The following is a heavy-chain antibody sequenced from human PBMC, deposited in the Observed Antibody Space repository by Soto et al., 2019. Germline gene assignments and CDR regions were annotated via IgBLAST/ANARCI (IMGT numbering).Heavy chain of an antibody. J-gene: IGHJ6*02. CDR1: GFTFTSSA. CDR2: IVVGSGNT. Sequence: SVKVSCKASGFTFTSSAVQWVRQARGQRLEWIGWIVVGSGNTNYAQKFQERVTITRDMSTSTAYMELSSLRSEDTAVYYCAAVSPRAPDYYDSSGYYPDYGMDVWGQGTTVTVSS. D-gene: IGHD3-22*01. CDR3: AAVSPRAPDYYDSSGYYPDYGMDV. V-gene: IGHV1-58*01.